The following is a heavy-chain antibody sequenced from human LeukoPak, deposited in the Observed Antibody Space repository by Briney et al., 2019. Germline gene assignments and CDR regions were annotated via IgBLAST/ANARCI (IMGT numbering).Heavy chain of an antibody. CDR3: ARTYYYDSSALGGLDY. CDR2: IIPIFGTA. Sequence: SVKVSCKASGYTFTSYYMHWVRQAPGQGLEWMGRIIPIFGTANYAQKFQGRVTITTDESTSTAYMELSSLRSEDTAVYYCARTYYYDSSALGGLDYWGQGTLVTVSS. J-gene: IGHJ4*02. V-gene: IGHV1-69*05. CDR1: GYTFTSYY. D-gene: IGHD3-22*01.